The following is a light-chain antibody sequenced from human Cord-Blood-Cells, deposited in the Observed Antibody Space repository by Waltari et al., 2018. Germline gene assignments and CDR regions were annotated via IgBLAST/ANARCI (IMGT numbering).Light chain of an antibody. V-gene: IGKV3-11*01. CDR3: QQRSNWPLT. Sequence: IVLTQSPATPSLSPGERDTLSCRASPGVSSYLAWYQQKPGQAPRLLIYAASNRATGIPARFSGSGSGTDFTLTISSLEPEDFAVYYCQQRSNWPLTFGGGTKVEIK. CDR1: PGVSSY. CDR2: AAS. J-gene: IGKJ4*01.